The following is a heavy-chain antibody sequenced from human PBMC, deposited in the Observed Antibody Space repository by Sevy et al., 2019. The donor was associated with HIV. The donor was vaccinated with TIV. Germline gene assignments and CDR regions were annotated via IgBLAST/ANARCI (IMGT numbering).Heavy chain of an antibody. Sequence: ASVKVSCKASGYTFTGYWIHWIRQAPGQWPEWMGWINPRSGDTKYAQKFQARATMTRDISISTAYMQLTRLTSDDTAVYYSVSRQRAGGDFDYWGQGTLVTVSS. CDR1: GYTFTGYW. CDR2: INPRSGDT. CDR3: VSRQRAGGDFDY. D-gene: IGHD2-21*01. V-gene: IGHV1-2*02. J-gene: IGHJ4*02.